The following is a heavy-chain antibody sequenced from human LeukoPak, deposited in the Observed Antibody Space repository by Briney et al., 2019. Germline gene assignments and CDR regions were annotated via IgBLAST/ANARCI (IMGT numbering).Heavy chain of an antibody. D-gene: IGHD3-3*01. CDR1: GGTFSSYA. CDR2: IIPIFGTA. V-gene: IGHV1-69*01. CDR3: ARAAISDYYYYYYMDV. Sequence: ASVKVSCKASGGTFSSYAISWVRQAPGQGLEWMGGIIPIFGTANYAQKFQGRVTITADESTSTAYMELSSLRSEDTAVYYCARAAISDYYYYYYMDVWGKGTTVTVSS. J-gene: IGHJ6*03.